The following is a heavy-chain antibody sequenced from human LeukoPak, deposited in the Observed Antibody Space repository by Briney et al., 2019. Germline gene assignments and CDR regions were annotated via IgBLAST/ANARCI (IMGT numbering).Heavy chain of an antibody. Sequence: GGSLRLSCAASGFTFSSYSMNWVRQAPGEGLEWVSSISSSSSYIYYADSVKGRFTISRDNAKNSLYLQMNSLRAEDTAVYYCARGTGSGSSVGYFDYWGQGTLVTVSS. CDR2: ISSSSSYI. V-gene: IGHV3-21*01. CDR3: ARGTGSGSSVGYFDY. D-gene: IGHD3-10*01. J-gene: IGHJ4*02. CDR1: GFTFSSYS.